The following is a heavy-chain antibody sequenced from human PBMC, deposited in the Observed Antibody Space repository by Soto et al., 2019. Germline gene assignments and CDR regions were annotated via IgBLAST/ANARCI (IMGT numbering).Heavy chain of an antibody. J-gene: IGHJ4*02. Sequence: EVQLVESGGGLVQPGGSLRLSCAASGFTFSSYSMNWVRQAPGKGLEWVSYISSGSGAIYYADSVKGRFTVSRDNAKNSLFLQMNSLRDEDTAVCYCARDLSTVITYHYDSSGYNWGQGTLVTVSS. D-gene: IGHD3-22*01. CDR2: ISSGSGAI. V-gene: IGHV3-48*02. CDR3: ARDLSTVITYHYDSSGYN. CDR1: GFTFSSYS.